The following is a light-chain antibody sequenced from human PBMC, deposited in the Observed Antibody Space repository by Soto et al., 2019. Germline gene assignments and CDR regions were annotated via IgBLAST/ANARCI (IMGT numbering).Light chain of an antibody. CDR1: QSLLHRNGYTY. CDR2: LAS. V-gene: IGKV2-28*01. Sequence: DIVMTQSPLSLPVIPGEPASISCRSSQSLLHRNGYTYLDWYLQKPGQSPQLLIYLASHRAPGVPDRFSGSGSGTDFTLKISRVEAEDVGIYYCMQARQTPVTFGGGTKVEIK. J-gene: IGKJ4*01. CDR3: MQARQTPVT.